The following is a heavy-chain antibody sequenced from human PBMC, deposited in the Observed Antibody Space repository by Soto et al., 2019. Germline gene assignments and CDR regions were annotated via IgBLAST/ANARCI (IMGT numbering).Heavy chain of an antibody. Sequence: GGSLRLSCAASGFTFSDYYMSWIRQAPGKGLEWVSYISSSGSTIYYADSVKGRFTISRDNAKNSLYLQMNSLRAEDTAVYYCAREDLRYFDWLPPGYFDYWGQGTLVTVSS. CDR1: GFTFSDYY. V-gene: IGHV3-11*01. CDR2: ISSSGSTI. D-gene: IGHD3-9*01. CDR3: AREDLRYFDWLPPGYFDY. J-gene: IGHJ4*02.